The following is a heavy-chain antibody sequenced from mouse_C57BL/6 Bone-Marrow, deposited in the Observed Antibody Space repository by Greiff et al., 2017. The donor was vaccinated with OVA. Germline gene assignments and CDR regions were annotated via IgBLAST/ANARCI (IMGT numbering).Heavy chain of an antibody. D-gene: IGHD2-5*01. J-gene: IGHJ3*01. Sequence: QVQLQQSGAELARPGASVKLSCKASGYTFTSYGISWVKQRTGQGLEWIVEIYPRSGNTYYNEKFKGKATLTADKSSSTAYMELRSLTSEDSAVYFCARGGSNYLAYWSQGTLVTVSA. CDR2: IYPRSGNT. CDR1: GYTFTSYG. V-gene: IGHV1-81*01. CDR3: ARGGSNYLAY.